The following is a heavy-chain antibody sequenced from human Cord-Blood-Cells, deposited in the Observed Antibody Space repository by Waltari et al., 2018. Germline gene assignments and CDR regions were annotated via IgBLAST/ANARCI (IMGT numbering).Heavy chain of an antibody. J-gene: IGHJ4*02. D-gene: IGHD1-1*01. V-gene: IGHV4-34*01. CDR3: ARLVGGYNWNDY. CDR2: INHSGST. CDR1: GGSFSGYY. Sequence: QVQLQQLGAGLLKPSETLSLTCAVYGGSFSGYYWSWIRQPPGKGLEWIGEINHSGSTNYNPSLKSRVTISDTSKNQFSLKLSSVTAADTAVYYCARLVGGYNWNDYWGQGTLVTVSS.